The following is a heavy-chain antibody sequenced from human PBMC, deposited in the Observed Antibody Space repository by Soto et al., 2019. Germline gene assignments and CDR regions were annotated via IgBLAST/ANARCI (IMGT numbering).Heavy chain of an antibody. CDR3: ARTSDIVVVPAATEYNWFDP. CDR1: GGSISSGGYY. CDR2: IYYSGST. J-gene: IGHJ5*02. D-gene: IGHD2-2*01. Sequence: PXETLCLTCTVSGGSISSGGYYWRWIRQHPGKGLEWIGYIYYSGSTYYNPSLKSRVTISVDTSKNQFSLKLSSVAAADTAVYYCARTSDIVVVPAATEYNWFDPWGQGTLVTVSS. V-gene: IGHV4-31*03.